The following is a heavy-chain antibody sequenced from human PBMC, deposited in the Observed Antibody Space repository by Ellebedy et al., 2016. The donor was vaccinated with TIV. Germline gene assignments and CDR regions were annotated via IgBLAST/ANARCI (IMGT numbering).Heavy chain of an antibody. V-gene: IGHV1-46*01. CDR2: INPSGGST. J-gene: IGHJ6*02. CDR3: ARDRGRWGRCNGMDV. Sequence: AASVKVSCKASGYTFTSYYMHWVRQAPGQGLEWMGIINPSGGSTSYAQKFQGRVTMTRDTSTSTVYMELRSLRSDDTAVYYCARDRGRWGRCNGMDVWGQGTTVTVSS. CDR1: GYTFTSYY. D-gene: IGHD4-23*01.